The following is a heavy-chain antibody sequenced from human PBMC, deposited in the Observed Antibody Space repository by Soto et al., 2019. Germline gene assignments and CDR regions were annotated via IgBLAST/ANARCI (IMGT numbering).Heavy chain of an antibody. Sequence: PSETLSLTCTVSGDPITSGDYYWSWTRQHPLKGLEWIGYVYYGGGTYYNPSLESRLTISLDTSKNQFSLKLTSATAADTAVYYCARDLSPWGQGTLVTVSS. CDR2: VYYGGGT. J-gene: IGHJ5*01. CDR1: GDPITSGDYY. CDR3: ARDLSP. D-gene: IGHD3-3*02. V-gene: IGHV4-31*03.